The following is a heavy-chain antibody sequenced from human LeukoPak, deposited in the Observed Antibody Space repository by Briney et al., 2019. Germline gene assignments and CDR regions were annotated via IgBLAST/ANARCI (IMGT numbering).Heavy chain of an antibody. CDR1: GGSFSDYY. CDR2: INHSGIT. J-gene: IGHJ3*02. Sequence: SETLSLTCAVYGGSFSDYYWSWIRQPPGKGLEWIGEINHSGITNYNPSLKSRVTMSVDTSKNQFSLKLSSVTAADTAVYYCARASANYDSSGYYFDVDAFDIWGQGTMVTVSS. V-gene: IGHV4-34*01. D-gene: IGHD3-22*01. CDR3: ARASANYDSSGYYFDVDAFDI.